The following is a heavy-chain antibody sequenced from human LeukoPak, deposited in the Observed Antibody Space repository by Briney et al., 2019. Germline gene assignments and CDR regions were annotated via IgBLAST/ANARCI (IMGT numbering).Heavy chain of an antibody. CDR3: ARDRSQNYYDSSGDYFDY. J-gene: IGHJ4*02. D-gene: IGHD3-22*01. V-gene: IGHV3-48*02. CDR2: ISSGSHSGSHTI. Sequence: GGSLRLSCTASGFTFSIYSMNWVRQAPGRGLEWVSYISSGSHSGSHTIYYADSVKGRFTISRDNAKNSLYLQMNSLRDEDSAVYYCARDRSQNYYDSSGDYFDYWGQGTLVTVSS. CDR1: GFTFSIYS.